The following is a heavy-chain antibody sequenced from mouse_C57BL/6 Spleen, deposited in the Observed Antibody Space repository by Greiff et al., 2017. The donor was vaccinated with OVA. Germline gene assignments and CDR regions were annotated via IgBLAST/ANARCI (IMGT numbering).Heavy chain of an antibody. Sequence: VQLQQPGTELVKPGASVKLSCKASGYTFTSYWMHWVKQRPGQGLEWIGNINPSNGGTNYNEKFKSKATLTVDKSSSIAYMQLSSLTSEDSAVYYCARGGQLRPHYFDYWGQGTTLTVSS. V-gene: IGHV1-53*01. CDR2: INPSNGGT. CDR3: ARGGQLRPHYFDY. CDR1: GYTFTSYW. D-gene: IGHD3-2*02. J-gene: IGHJ2*01.